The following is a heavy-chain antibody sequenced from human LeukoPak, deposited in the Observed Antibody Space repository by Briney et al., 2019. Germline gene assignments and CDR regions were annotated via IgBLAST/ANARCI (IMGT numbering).Heavy chain of an antibody. CDR2: ISAYSGNK. J-gene: IGHJ4*02. CDR3: ARDGRQQLAGVDY. V-gene: IGHV1-18*01. D-gene: IGHD6-13*01. Sequence: ASVKVSCKASGYTFTTYGFSWVRQAPGLGLEWMGWISAYSGNKKYAQKFQGRVIMTIDTSTSTAYMELRHLRSDDTAVYYCARDGRQQLAGVDYWGQGTLVTVSS. CDR1: GYTFTTYG.